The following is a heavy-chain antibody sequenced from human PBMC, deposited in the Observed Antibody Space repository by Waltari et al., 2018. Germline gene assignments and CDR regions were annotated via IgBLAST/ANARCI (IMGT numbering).Heavy chain of an antibody. J-gene: IGHJ4*02. CDR2: IIPSFGTA. Sequence: QVQLVQSGAEVKKPGSSVKVSFKAYGVTFSSSAIRRVRQAPGQGLELMGRIIPSFGTANYAQKFHGRVTITADKSTSTAYMELSSLRSEDTAVYYCARSPGLLWFRPYYFDYWGQGTLVTVSS. V-gene: IGHV1-69*08. CDR1: GVTFSSSA. CDR3: ARSPGLLWFRPYYFDY. D-gene: IGHD3-10*01.